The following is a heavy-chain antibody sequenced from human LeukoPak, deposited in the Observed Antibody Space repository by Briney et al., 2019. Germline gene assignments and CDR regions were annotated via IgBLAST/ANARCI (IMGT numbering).Heavy chain of an antibody. V-gene: IGHV3-48*03. CDR2: ISISSDTI. CDR1: EFIFSGYE. J-gene: IGHJ4*02. CDR3: AREVYYGSGSPRLDY. Sequence: GGSLRLSCAASEFIFSGYEMNWVRQAPGKGLEWVSYISISSDTISYADSVEGRFTISRDNAKNSLYLQMNSLRAEDTAVYYCAREVYYGSGSPRLDYWGQGTLVTVSS. D-gene: IGHD3-10*01.